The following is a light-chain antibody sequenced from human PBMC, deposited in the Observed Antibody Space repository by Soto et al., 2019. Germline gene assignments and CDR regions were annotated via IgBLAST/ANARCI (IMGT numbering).Light chain of an antibody. CDR2: LGS. J-gene: IGKJ4*01. CDR3: MQGLQTPLP. Sequence: VMTQSPLSLPVTPGEPASISCRSSRSLLHINGQNYLDWYLQKPGQSPQLLIYLGSTRASGVPDRLSGSGSGTDFTMQISSVEAEDAGVYYCMQGLQTPLPFGGGTKLEIK. V-gene: IGKV2-28*01. CDR1: RSLLHINGQNY.